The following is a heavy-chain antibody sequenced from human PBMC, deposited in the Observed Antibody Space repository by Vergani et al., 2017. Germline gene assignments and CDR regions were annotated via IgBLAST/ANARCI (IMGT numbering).Heavy chain of an antibody. D-gene: IGHD2-21*01. Sequence: QVQLQQWGAGLLKPSETLSLTCAVYGGSFSGYYWSWIRQPPGKGLEWIGEINHSGSTNYNPSLKSRVTISVDTSKNQFSLKMLSVTAADTAVYYCARGLLVKLASYGGDCYPIYYYYYMDVWGKGTTVTVSS. CDR2: INHSGST. CDR3: ARGLLVKLASYGGDCYPIYYYYYMDV. J-gene: IGHJ6*03. CDR1: GGSFSGYY. V-gene: IGHV4-34*01.